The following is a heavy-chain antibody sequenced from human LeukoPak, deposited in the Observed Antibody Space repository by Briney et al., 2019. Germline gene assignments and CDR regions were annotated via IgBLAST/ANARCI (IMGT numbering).Heavy chain of an antibody. Sequence: GGSLRLSCAASGFTFSSYAMSWVRQAPGKGLEWVSAISGSGGSTYYADSVKGRFTISRDNSKNTLYLQMNSLKTEDTAVYYCATVLLGKQLDCTSTDCYKGGPGTLVTVSS. V-gene: IGHV3-23*01. CDR2: ISGSGGST. J-gene: IGHJ4*02. CDR1: GFTFSSYA. D-gene: IGHD2-2*02. CDR3: ATVLLGKQLDCTSTDCYK.